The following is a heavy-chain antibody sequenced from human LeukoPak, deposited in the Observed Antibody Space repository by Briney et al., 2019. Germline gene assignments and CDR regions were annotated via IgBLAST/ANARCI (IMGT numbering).Heavy chain of an antibody. Sequence: SETLSLTCTVSGGSISSGGHYWSWIRQPAGKGLEYLGRISSTGSTNYNPSLRSRVTISAGTSKNHFSLKLTSVTAADTAVYYCASRYCSSTSCFYFDYWGQGTLVTVSS. CDR1: GGSISSGGHY. CDR2: ISSTGST. CDR3: ASRYCSSTSCFYFDY. V-gene: IGHV4-61*02. J-gene: IGHJ4*02. D-gene: IGHD2-2*01.